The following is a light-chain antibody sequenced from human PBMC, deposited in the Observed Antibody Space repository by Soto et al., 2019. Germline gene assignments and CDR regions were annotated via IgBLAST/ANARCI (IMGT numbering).Light chain of an antibody. Sequence: QSALTQPASVSGSPGQSITISCTGTTSDVGNYNYVSWYQQHPGKAPKLMIYEVSYRSTGASNRFSGTKSGNTASLTISGLQGEDEADYSCSSYTATNTYVFGTGTKGTVL. CDR3: SSYTATNTYV. CDR1: TSDVGNYNY. V-gene: IGLV2-14*01. CDR2: EVS. J-gene: IGLJ1*01.